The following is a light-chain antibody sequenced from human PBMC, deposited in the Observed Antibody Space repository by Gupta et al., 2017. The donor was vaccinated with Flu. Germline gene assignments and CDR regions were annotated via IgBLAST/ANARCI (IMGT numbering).Light chain of an antibody. J-gene: IGLJ2*01. CDR3: QVWDHASDHVV. V-gene: IGLV3-21*02. Sequence: SYVLTQPPSVSVAPGQTATIACEGDKIRTKSVHWHQQRPGQAPVLVVYDDSDRPSGIPERFSGSNSGNTATLTISRVEAGDGADYYCQVWDHASDHVVFGGGTKLTVL. CDR2: DDS. CDR1: KIRTKS.